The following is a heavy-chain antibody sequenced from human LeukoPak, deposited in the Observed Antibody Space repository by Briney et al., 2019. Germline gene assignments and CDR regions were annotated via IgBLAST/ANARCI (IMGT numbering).Heavy chain of an antibody. Sequence: SETLSLTYTVSGGSISSGSYYWSWIRQPAGKGLEWIGRIYTSGSTNYNPSLKSRVTISVDTSKNQFSLKLSSVTAADTAVYYCASPNSIDGDAFDIWGQGTMVTVSS. J-gene: IGHJ3*02. CDR2: IYTSGST. CDR1: GGSISSGSYY. V-gene: IGHV4-61*02. CDR3: ASPNSIDGDAFDI. D-gene: IGHD1-1*01.